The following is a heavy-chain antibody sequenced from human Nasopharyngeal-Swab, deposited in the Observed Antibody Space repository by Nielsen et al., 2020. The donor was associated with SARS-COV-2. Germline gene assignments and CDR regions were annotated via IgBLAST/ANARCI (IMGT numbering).Heavy chain of an antibody. D-gene: IGHD3-3*01. CDR2: IIPIFGTA. CDR1: GGTFSSYA. V-gene: IGHV1-69*05. J-gene: IGHJ6*03. Sequence: SVKVSCKASGGTFSSYAISWVRQAPGQGLEWMGGIIPIFGTANYAQKFQGRVTMTRDTSTSTVYMELSSLRSEDTAVYYCARDVIIYDFWSGYYQDPVSYYMDVWGKGTTVTVSS. CDR3: ARDVIIYDFWSGYYQDPVSYYMDV.